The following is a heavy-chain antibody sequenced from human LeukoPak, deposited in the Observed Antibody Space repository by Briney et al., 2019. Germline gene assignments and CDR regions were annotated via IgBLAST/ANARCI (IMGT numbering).Heavy chain of an antibody. CDR2: MYTSGDT. J-gene: IGHJ4*02. V-gene: IGHV4-4*07. CDR1: GDSISNYW. Sequence: PSETLSLTCSVSGDSISNYWWNWIRQPAGKELEWIGRMYTSGDTNYNPSLKSRVTMSVDTFKNQVSLRLTSVIAADTAVYYCARGSREMATIFDYWGQGTLVTVSS. D-gene: IGHD5-24*01. CDR3: ARGSREMATIFDY.